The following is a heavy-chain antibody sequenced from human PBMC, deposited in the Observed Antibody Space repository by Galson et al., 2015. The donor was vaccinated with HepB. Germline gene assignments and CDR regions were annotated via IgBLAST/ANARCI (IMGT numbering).Heavy chain of an antibody. Sequence: SLRLSCAASGFTFSSYAINWVRQTPGKGLAWVSAISGSGTSTYYADSVKGRFTISRDNSKDTLYLQMNSLRAEDTAVYYCAIGLVYYGSGAVDYWGQGTLVTVSS. CDR1: GFTFSSYA. CDR2: ISGSGTST. V-gene: IGHV3-23*01. CDR3: AIGLVYYGSGAVDY. D-gene: IGHD3-10*01. J-gene: IGHJ4*02.